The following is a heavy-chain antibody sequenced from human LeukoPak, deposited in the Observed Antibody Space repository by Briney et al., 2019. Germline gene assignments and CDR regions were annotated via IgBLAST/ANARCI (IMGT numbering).Heavy chain of an antibody. J-gene: IGHJ6*03. Sequence: GGSLRLSCAASGFTFSSYSMNWVRQAPGKGLEWVSYISSSSSTIYYADSVKGRFTISRDNAKNSLYLQMNSLRAEDTAVYYCARPSGVTTYYYYYMDVWGKGTTVTVSS. D-gene: IGHD4-11*01. CDR1: GFTFSSYS. V-gene: IGHV3-48*01. CDR2: ISSSSSTI. CDR3: ARPSGVTTYYYYYMDV.